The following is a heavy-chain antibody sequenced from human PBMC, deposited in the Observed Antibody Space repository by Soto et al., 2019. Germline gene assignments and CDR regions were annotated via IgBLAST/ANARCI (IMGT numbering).Heavy chain of an antibody. CDR3: ARVLGSGWYYFDY. J-gene: IGHJ4*02. V-gene: IGHV1-3*01. Sequence: QVQLVQSGAEVKKPGASVKVSCKASGYTFTSYAMHWVRQAPGQRLEWMGWINAGNGNTKYSQKFQGRVTITRDTSASTAYMELSSLRSEDTAVSYCARVLGSGWYYFDYWGQGTLVTVSS. CDR2: INAGNGNT. D-gene: IGHD6-19*01. CDR1: GYTFTSYA.